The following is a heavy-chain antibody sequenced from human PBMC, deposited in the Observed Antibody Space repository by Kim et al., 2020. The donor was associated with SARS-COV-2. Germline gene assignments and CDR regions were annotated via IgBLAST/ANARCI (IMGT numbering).Heavy chain of an antibody. D-gene: IGHD3-3*01. V-gene: IGHV4-59*09. Sequence: TPARKSRVTISVDTYKNQFSLKLSSVTAADTAVYYCARGLYYDFWDGMDVWGQGTTVTVSS. J-gene: IGHJ6*02. CDR3: ARGLYYDFWDGMDV.